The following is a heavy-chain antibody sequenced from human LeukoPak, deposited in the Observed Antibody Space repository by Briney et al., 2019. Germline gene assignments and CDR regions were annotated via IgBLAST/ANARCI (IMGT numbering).Heavy chain of an antibody. Sequence: GGSLRLSCAASGFTFSSYAMHWVRQAPGKGREWVAVISYDGSNKYYADSVKGRFTISRDNSRNTLYLQMNSLRAEDTAVYYCAKGHTSGIVVVILWGQGTLVTVSS. CDR3: AKGHTSGIVVVIL. V-gene: IGHV3-30-3*01. CDR2: ISYDGSNK. CDR1: GFTFSSYA. D-gene: IGHD3-22*01. J-gene: IGHJ4*02.